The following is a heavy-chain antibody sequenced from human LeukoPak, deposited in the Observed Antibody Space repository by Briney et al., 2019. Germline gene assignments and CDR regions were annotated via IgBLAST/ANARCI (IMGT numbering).Heavy chain of an antibody. D-gene: IGHD5-24*01. Sequence: TSETLSLTCAVSGYSISSGYYWGWIRQPPGKGLEWIGSIYHSGSTYYNPSLKSRLTISVDTSKNQFSLKLSSVTAADTAVYYCARSQRGWLQLPSFDYWGQGTLVTVSS. J-gene: IGHJ4*02. CDR3: ARSQRGWLQLPSFDY. V-gene: IGHV4-38-2*01. CDR2: IYHSGST. CDR1: GYSISSGYY.